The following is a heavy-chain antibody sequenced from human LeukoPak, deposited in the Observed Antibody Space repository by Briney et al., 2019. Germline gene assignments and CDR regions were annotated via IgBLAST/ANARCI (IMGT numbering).Heavy chain of an antibody. V-gene: IGHV3-23*01. CDR2: ISGSGGST. CDR1: GFTFSSHA. J-gene: IGHJ4*02. Sequence: GGSLRLSCAASGFTFSSHAMSWVRQAPGKGLEWVSAISGSGGSTYYADSVKGRFTISRDNSKNTLYLQMNSLRAVDTAVYYCASDCSSTSCYTLDYWGQGTLVTVSS. D-gene: IGHD2-2*02. CDR3: ASDCSSTSCYTLDY.